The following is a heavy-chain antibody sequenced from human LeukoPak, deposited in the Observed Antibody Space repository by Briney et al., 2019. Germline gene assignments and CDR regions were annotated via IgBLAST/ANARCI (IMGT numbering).Heavy chain of an antibody. CDR1: GGSFSGYY. V-gene: IGHV4-34*01. J-gene: IGHJ5*02. CDR3: ARVGRYCSGGSCYGGYXXXDP. CDR2: INHSGST. D-gene: IGHD2-15*01. Sequence: PSGTLSLTCAVYGGSFSGYYWSWIRQPPGKGLEWIGEINHSGSTNYNPSLKSRVTISVDTSKNQFSLRLSSVTAADTAVYYCARVGRYCSGGSCYGGYXXXDPXXXGTXVTVS.